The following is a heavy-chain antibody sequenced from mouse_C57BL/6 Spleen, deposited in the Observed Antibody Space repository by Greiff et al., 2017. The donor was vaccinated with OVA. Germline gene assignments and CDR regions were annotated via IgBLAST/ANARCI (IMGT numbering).Heavy chain of an antibody. J-gene: IGHJ1*03. CDR2: ISNGGGST. CDR3: ARHGSSDKYFDV. CDR1: GFTFSDYY. V-gene: IGHV5-12*01. Sequence: EVKLQESGGGLVQPGGSLKLSCAASGFTFSDYYMYWVRQTPEKRLEWVAYISNGGGSTYYPDTVKGRFTISRDNAKNTLYLQMSRLKSEDTAMYCCARHGSSDKYFDVWGTGTTVTVSS. D-gene: IGHD1-1*01.